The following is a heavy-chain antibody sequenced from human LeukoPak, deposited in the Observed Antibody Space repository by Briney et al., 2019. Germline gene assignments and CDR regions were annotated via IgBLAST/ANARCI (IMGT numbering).Heavy chain of an antibody. V-gene: IGHV4-59*01. D-gene: IGHD3-22*01. CDR2: IYYSGST. J-gene: IGHJ4*02. CDR3: ASTDYYDSSGYYWAQLDY. Sequence: SETLSLTCTVSGGSISSYYWSWIRQPPGKGLEWIGYIYYSGSTNYNPSLKSRVTISVDTSKNQFSLKLSSVTAADTAVYYCASTDYYDSSGYYWAQLDYWGQGTLVTVSS. CDR1: GGSISSYY.